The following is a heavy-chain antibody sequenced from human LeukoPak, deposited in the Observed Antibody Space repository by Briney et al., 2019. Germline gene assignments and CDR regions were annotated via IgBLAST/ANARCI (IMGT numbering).Heavy chain of an antibody. D-gene: IGHD1-1*01. CDR2: VDHSGST. CDR3: ARGRVSSSTWYSTYYYYFYMDV. Sequence: PSETLSLTCSVSDDSITMYYWTWIRQPPGKGLEWIGYVDHSGSTNFNPSLNGRVSISRDTTNNLFSLRLRSVTAADTAVYFCARGRVSSSTWYSTYYYYFYMDVWGKGTTVTVSS. V-gene: IGHV4-59*01. J-gene: IGHJ6*03. CDR1: DDSITMYY.